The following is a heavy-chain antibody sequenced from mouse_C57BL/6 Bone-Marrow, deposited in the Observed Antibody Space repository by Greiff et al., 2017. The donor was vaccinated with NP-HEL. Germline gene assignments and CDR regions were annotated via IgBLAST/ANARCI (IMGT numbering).Heavy chain of an antibody. CDR2: IDPSDSET. V-gene: IGHV1-52*01. Sequence: QVQLQQPGAELVRPGSSVKLSCKASGYTFTSYWMHWVKQRPIQGLEWIGNIDPSDSETHYNQKFKDKATLTVDKSSSTAYMQLSSLTSEDSAVYACERNGQLTAMDYWGQGTSLTVSS. D-gene: IGHD3-2*02. CDR1: GYTFTSYW. CDR3: ERNGQLTAMDY. J-gene: IGHJ4*01.